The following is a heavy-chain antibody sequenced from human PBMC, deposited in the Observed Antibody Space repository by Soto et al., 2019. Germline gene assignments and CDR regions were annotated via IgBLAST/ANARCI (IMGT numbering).Heavy chain of an antibody. J-gene: IGHJ6*02. CDR3: AKERSYYYYYGVDV. V-gene: IGHV3-23*01. Sequence: GGSLRLSCAASGFTFSCGPMGRVRPAPGKGLEWVSDIIDSGGSTYYAASVKGRFTISRDNSKSTLYLQMNSLRAEDTALYYCAKERSYYYYYGVDVWGQGTTVTVTS. CDR1: GFTFSCGP. CDR2: IIDSGGST.